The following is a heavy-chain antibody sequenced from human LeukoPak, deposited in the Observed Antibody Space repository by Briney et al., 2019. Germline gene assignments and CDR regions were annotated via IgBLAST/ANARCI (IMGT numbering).Heavy chain of an antibody. J-gene: IGHJ3*02. CDR1: GGSISSYY. V-gene: IGHV4-59*01. Sequence: SETLSLTSTVPGGSISSYYWSWIRQPPGKGLEWIGYIYYSGSTNYNPSLKSRVTISVDTSKNQFSLKLSSVTAADTAVYYCARDSAGSFSGRDAFDIWGQGTMVTVSS. D-gene: IGHD3-10*01. CDR2: IYYSGST. CDR3: ARDSAGSFSGRDAFDI.